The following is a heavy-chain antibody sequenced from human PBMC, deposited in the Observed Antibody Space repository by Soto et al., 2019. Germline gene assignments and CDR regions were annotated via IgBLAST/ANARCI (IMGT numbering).Heavy chain of an antibody. CDR3: ARDLGGWPDY. CDR1: GGTFSSYT. D-gene: IGHD2-15*01. CDR2: INPILGIA. Sequence: SVKVSCKASGGTFSSYTISWVRQAPGQRLEWMGRINPILGIANYAQKFQGRVTITTDKSTSTAYMELSSLRSEDTAVYYCARDLGGWPDYWGQGTLVTVSS. V-gene: IGHV1-69*04. J-gene: IGHJ4*02.